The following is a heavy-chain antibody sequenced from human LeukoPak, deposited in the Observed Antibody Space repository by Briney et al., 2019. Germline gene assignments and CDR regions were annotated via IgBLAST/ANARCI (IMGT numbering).Heavy chain of an antibody. CDR1: GFTFSSYW. J-gene: IGHJ6*03. V-gene: IGHV3-74*01. CDR3: ARVDLEWLPPYYYYYTDV. D-gene: IGHD3-3*01. CDR2: INSDGSST. Sequence: GGSLRLSRAASGFTFSSYWMHWVRQAPGKGLVWVSRINSDGSSTSYADSVKGRFTISRDNAKNTLYLQMNSLRAEDTAVYYCARVDLEWLPPYYYYYTDVWGKGTTVTVSS.